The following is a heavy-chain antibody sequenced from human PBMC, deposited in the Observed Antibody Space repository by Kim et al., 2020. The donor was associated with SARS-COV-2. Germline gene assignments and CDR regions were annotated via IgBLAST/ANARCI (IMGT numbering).Heavy chain of an antibody. J-gene: IGHJ6*02. V-gene: IGHV3-11*01. CDR3: ASLIVFSYGSGSYYNVYPYYYGMDV. CDR1: GFTFSDYY. D-gene: IGHD3-10*01. Sequence: GGSLRLSCAASGFTFSDYYMSWIRQAPGKGLEWVSYISSSGSTIYYADSVKGRFTISRDNAKNSLYLQMNSLRAEDTAVYYCASLIVFSYGSGSYYNVYPYYYGMDVWGQGTTVTGSS. CDR2: ISSSGSTI.